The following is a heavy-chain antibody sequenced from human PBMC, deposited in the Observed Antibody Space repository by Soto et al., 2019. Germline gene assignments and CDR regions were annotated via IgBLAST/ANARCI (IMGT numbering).Heavy chain of an antibody. CDR3: AGTVAGTIYYYYYGMDV. Sequence: ASVKVSCKASGGTFSSYAISWVRQAPGQGLEWMGGIIPIFGTANYAQKFQGRVTITADESTSTAYMELSSLRSEDTAVYYCAGTVAGTIYYYYYGMDVWGQGTTVTVSS. CDR2: IIPIFGTA. D-gene: IGHD6-19*01. CDR1: GGTFSSYA. J-gene: IGHJ6*02. V-gene: IGHV1-69*13.